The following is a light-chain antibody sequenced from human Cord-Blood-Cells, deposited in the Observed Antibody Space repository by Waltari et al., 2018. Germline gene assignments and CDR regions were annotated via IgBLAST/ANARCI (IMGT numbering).Light chain of an antibody. CDR2: EGS. CDR3: CSYAGSSLVV. J-gene: IGLJ2*01. V-gene: IGLV2-23*01. CDR1: SSDVGSYNL. Sequence: QSALTQPASVSGSPGQSITISCTGTSSDVGSYNLVSWYQQHPGKAPKLMIYEGSKRPSGVSNRFPGSKSGNTASLTISGLQAEDEADYYCCSYAGSSLVVFGGGTKLTVL.